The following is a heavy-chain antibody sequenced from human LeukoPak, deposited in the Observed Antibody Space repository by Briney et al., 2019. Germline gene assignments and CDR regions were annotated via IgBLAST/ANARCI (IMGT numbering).Heavy chain of an antibody. CDR3: AREITMVRGVAY. V-gene: IGHV3-23*01. J-gene: IGHJ4*02. CDR1: GFTFSSYA. CDR2: ISGSGGST. Sequence: PGGSLRLSCAASGFTFSSYAMSWVRQAPGKGLEWVSAISGSGGSTYYADSVKGRFTISRDNSKDTLYLQMNSLRAEDTAVYYCAREITMVRGVAYWGQGTLVTVSS. D-gene: IGHD3-10*01.